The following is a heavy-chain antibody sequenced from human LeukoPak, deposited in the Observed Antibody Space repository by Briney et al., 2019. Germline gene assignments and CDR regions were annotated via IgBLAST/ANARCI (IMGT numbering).Heavy chain of an antibody. CDR1: GGSISSHY. CDR2: IYHSGNT. CDR3: TRGYDFWSGVMSDAFDI. Sequence: SETLSLTCTVSGGSISSHYWSWVRQTPGKGLEWIGHIYHSGNTKYNSALKGRVTISDDASKNQFSLRLSSVTAADTAVYFCTRGYDFWSGVMSDAFDIWGRGTKVNVSS. J-gene: IGHJ3*02. V-gene: IGHV4-59*11. D-gene: IGHD3-3*01.